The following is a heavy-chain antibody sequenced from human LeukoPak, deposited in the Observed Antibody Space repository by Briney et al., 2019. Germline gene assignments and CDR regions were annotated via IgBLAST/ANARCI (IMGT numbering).Heavy chain of an antibody. CDR3: TTDSNYYDSSGYSP. CDR1: GFTFSNAW. J-gene: IGHJ5*02. Sequence: GGSLRLSCAASGFTFSNAWMSWVRQAPGKGLEWVGRIKSKTDGGTTDYAAPVKGRITISRDDSKNTLYLQMNSLKTEDTAVYYCTTDSNYYDSSGYSPWGQGTLVTVSS. D-gene: IGHD3-22*01. V-gene: IGHV3-15*01. CDR2: IKSKTDGGTT.